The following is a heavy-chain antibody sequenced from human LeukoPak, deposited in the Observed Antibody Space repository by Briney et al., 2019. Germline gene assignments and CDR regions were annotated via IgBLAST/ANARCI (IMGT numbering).Heavy chain of an antibody. V-gene: IGHV3-30*02. CDR3: AKDLIRYYEILTDYSAY. Sequence: GGSLRLSCAATGFTFSSYGMHWVRQAPGKGLEWVAFIRYDGSNDYYADSVKGRFTISRDNSKNTLYLQMNSLRAEDTAVYYCAKDLIRYYEILTDYSAYWGQGTLVTVSS. CDR2: IRYDGSND. J-gene: IGHJ4*02. CDR1: GFTFSSYG. D-gene: IGHD3-9*01.